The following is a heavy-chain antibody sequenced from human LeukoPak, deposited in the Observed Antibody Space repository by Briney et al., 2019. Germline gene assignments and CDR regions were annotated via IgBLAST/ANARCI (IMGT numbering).Heavy chain of an antibody. V-gene: IGHV4-61*02. CDR3: ARETKQLEKTA. CDR2: IYTSGST. D-gene: IGHD1-1*01. Sequence: SETLSLTCTVSGGSISSGSYYWSWIRQPAGKGLEWIGRIYTSGSTNHNPSLKSRVTISVDTSKNQFSLKLSSVTAADTAVYYCARETKQLEKTAWGQGTLVTVSS. CDR1: GGSISSGSYY. J-gene: IGHJ5*02.